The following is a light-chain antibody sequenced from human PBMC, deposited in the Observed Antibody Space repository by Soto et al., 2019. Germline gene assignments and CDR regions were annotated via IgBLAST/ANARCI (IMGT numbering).Light chain of an antibody. CDR2: GAS. CDR3: EQYNNWPPYT. V-gene: IGKV3-15*01. Sequence: EVVMTQSPATLSASPGERVSLSCRASQNIGSNLAWYQQRPGQAPRLLLYGASTRATETPARFSGSGSATDFTLTISSLQSEDFAVYYCEQYNNWPPYTFGQGTKGDIK. J-gene: IGKJ2*01. CDR1: QNIGSN.